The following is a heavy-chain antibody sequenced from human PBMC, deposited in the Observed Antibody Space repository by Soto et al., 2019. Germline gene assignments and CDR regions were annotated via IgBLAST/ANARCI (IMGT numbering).Heavy chain of an antibody. Sequence: PSXTLSLTCTVSGGSISSGDYYWNLIRQPPGKGLEWIGYIYYSGSTYYNPSLKSRITISLDMSKNQFSLKLSSVTDADTAVYYCARGGNLDIVLDLDVWGQGTTVTVSS. D-gene: IGHD2-2*03. CDR3: ARGGNLDIVLDLDV. CDR1: GGSISSGDYY. V-gene: IGHV4-30-4*01. CDR2: IYYSGST. J-gene: IGHJ6*02.